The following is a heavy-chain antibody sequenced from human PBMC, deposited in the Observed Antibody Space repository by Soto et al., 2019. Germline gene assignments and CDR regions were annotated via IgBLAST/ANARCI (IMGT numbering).Heavy chain of an antibody. J-gene: IGHJ4*02. CDR2: FYYSGST. D-gene: IGHD5-18*01. Sequence: XETLSLTCSVSGGSISSSTYYWGWIRQPPGKGLEWIGIFYYSGSTYYNPSLKSRVTISVDASKNQFSLRLSSVTATDTAVYYCATRSDYSYGFSFDYWGQGALVTVSS. CDR1: GGSISSSTYY. V-gene: IGHV4-39*01. CDR3: ATRSDYSYGFSFDY.